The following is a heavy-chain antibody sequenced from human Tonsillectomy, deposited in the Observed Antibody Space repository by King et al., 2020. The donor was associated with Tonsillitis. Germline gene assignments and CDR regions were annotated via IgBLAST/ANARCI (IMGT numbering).Heavy chain of an antibody. CDR1: GFTFSSYD. Sequence: DVQLVESGGGLVQPGGSLRLSCAASGFTFSSYDMSWVRQAPGKGLEWVSGISGSGGSTYYADSVKGRFTISRDNSKNTLYLQMNSLRAEDTAVYYCANRAESLWNYYYYYYMDVWGKGTTVTVSS. D-gene: IGHD3-10*01. CDR2: ISGSGGST. V-gene: IGHV3-23*04. J-gene: IGHJ6*03. CDR3: ANRAESLWNYYYYYYMDV.